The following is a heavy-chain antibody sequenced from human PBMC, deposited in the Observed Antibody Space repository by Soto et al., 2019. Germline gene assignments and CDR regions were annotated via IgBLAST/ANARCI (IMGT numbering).Heavy chain of an antibody. J-gene: IGHJ4*02. CDR3: ARSTGPTDLRPFDY. Sequence: PGGSLRLSCAASGFTVSSNYMSWVRQAPGEGLEWVSVIYSGGSTYYADSVKGRFTISRDNSKNTLYLQMNSLRAEDTAVYYCARSTGPTDLRPFDYWGQGTLVTVSS. CDR2: IYSGGST. V-gene: IGHV3-53*01. CDR1: GFTVSSNY.